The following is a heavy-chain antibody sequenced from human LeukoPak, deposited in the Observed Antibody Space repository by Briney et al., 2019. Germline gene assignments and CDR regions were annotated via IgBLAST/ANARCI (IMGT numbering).Heavy chain of an antibody. J-gene: IGHJ4*02. Sequence: SETLSLTCALYGGSLSGHYWSWTRPPPGKGREWIGEINHSGSTNYNPSLKSRVTISVDTSKNQFSLKRSSVTAADTAVYYCARPVVDSSSSADYWGQGTLVTVSS. V-gene: IGHV4-34*01. CDR1: GGSLSGHY. CDR2: INHSGST. CDR3: ARPVVDSSSSADY. D-gene: IGHD6-6*01.